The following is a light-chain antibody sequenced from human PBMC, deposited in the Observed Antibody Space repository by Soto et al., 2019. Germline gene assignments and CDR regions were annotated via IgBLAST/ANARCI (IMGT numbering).Light chain of an antibody. Sequence: QSVLTQPSSVSGAPGQRITISCTGSSSNIGARYDVHWYQQLPGTAPRLLIYGNTKRPSGVPDRFSGSKSGTSASLAITGLQAEDEADYYCQSYDSSLSGHVVFGGGTKLTVL. CDR3: QSYDSSLSGHVV. CDR2: GNT. J-gene: IGLJ2*01. V-gene: IGLV1-40*01. CDR1: SSNIGARYD.